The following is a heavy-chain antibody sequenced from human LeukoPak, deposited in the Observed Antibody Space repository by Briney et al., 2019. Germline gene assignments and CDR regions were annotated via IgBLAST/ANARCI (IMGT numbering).Heavy chain of an antibody. CDR2: IIPILGIA. J-gene: IGHJ4*02. CDR3: ARARMVRGVTPLEY. V-gene: IGHV1-69*04. Sequence: GASVKVSCKASGGTFSSYAISWVRQAPGQGLEWMGRIIPILGIANYAQKFQGRVTITRDTSASTAYMELSSLRSEDTAVYYCARARMVRGVTPLEYWGQGTLVTVSS. D-gene: IGHD3-10*01. CDR1: GGTFSSYA.